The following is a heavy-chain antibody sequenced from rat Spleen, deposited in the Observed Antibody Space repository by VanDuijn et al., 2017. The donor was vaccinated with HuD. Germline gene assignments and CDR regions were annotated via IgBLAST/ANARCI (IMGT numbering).Heavy chain of an antibody. D-gene: IGHD1-5*01. V-gene: IGHV5-29*01. CDR2: ISYDGIST. CDR1: GFTFRDYG. CDR3: SREGTTTTFFEY. Sequence: EVQLVDSGGGLVQPGRSLKLSCAVSGFTFRDYGMAWVRQAPTKGLEWVATISYDGISTYYRDSVKGRFTISRDNAKNTQYLQMDSLQTEDTAIYFCSREGTTTTFFEYWGQGVMVTVSS. J-gene: IGHJ2*01.